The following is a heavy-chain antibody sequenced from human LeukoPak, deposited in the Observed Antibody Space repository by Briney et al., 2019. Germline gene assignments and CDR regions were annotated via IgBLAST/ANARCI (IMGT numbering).Heavy chain of an antibody. Sequence: GGSLRLSCSASGFTFSGYPMHWVRQAPGKGLESVSTISSSGGNTHYADSVKGRFTISRDNSKNTLYLQMSSLRTEDTAVYYCVKDLDDYPPSDAFDLWGQGTVVTVSS. V-gene: IGHV3-64D*06. J-gene: IGHJ3*01. D-gene: IGHD5-24*01. CDR2: ISSSGGNT. CDR3: VKDLDDYPPSDAFDL. CDR1: GFTFSGYP.